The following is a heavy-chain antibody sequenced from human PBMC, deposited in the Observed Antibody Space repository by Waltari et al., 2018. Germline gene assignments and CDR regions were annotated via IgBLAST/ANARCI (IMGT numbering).Heavy chain of an antibody. CDR1: GFTFRNYW. Sequence: EEQLVESGGGLVQPGGSLRLACAAPGFTFRNYWKHWVRQAPGKGPVWVSRINSAASTTNYADSVKGRFTISRDNAKNTLYLQMDSLRVEDTAVYYCARGSPSYWALGLWGQGILVTVSS. CDR2: INSAASTT. D-gene: IGHD2-8*02. CDR3: ARGSPSYWALGL. V-gene: IGHV3-74*01. J-gene: IGHJ4*02.